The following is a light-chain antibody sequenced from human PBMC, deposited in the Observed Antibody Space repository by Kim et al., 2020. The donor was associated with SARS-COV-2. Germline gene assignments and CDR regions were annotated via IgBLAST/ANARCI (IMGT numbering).Light chain of an antibody. Sequence: ASVGERVTITCRASQDIRNDLGWYQQNPGRAPKRLIYGASSLQSGVPSRFSGSGSGTEFTLTISSVQPEDFATYFCLQHSTYPSTFGQGTRLEIK. CDR1: QDIRND. CDR3: LQHSTYPST. CDR2: GAS. V-gene: IGKV1-17*01. J-gene: IGKJ5*01.